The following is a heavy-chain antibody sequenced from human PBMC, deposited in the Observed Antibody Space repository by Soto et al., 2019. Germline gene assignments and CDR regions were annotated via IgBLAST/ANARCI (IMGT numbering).Heavy chain of an antibody. D-gene: IGHD7-27*01. CDR2: IKSQTDGGTT. J-gene: IGHJ4*02. CDR1: GLTFNDAW. CDR3: ATAPGYWGSAPLDY. Sequence: EVQLVESGGGLVQPGGSLRLSCTVSGLTFNDAWMNWVRQAPGKGLEWVGRIKSQTDGGTTDYAAPVKGRFTVSRDDSRDTLYLQMDSLKIEDTAVYFCATAPGYWGSAPLDYWGQGTLVTVSS. V-gene: IGHV3-15*07.